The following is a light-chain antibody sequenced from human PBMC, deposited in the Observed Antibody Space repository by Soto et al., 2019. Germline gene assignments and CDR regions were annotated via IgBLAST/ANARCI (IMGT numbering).Light chain of an antibody. V-gene: IGLV2-8*01. CDR3: CSYAGRYTYV. Sequence: QSVLTQPPSASGSPGQSVTISCTGTSSDVGGYNYVSWYQQHPGKAPKLMIYEVSKRPSGVPDRFSGSKSANTASLTVSGLLTEDEADYYCCSYAGRYTYVFGTGTKVTVL. CDR2: EVS. J-gene: IGLJ1*01. CDR1: SSDVGGYNY.